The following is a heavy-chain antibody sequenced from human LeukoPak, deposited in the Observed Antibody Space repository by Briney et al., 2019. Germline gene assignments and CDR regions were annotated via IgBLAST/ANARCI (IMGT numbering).Heavy chain of an antibody. V-gene: IGHV3-33*01. CDR1: GFTFSSYG. D-gene: IGHD3-3*01. Sequence: GGSLRLSCAASGFTFSSYGMHWVRQAPGKGLEWVAVIWYDGSNKYYADPVKGRFTISRDNSKNTLYLQMNSLRAEDTAVYYCARANYDFWSGYRSWFDPWGQGTLVTVSS. CDR3: ARANYDFWSGYRSWFDP. J-gene: IGHJ5*02. CDR2: IWYDGSNK.